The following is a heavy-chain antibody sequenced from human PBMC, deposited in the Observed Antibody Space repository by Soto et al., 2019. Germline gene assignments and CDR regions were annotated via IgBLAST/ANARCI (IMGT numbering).Heavy chain of an antibody. CDR3: AKEGQYYDILTGYRSYYGMDV. J-gene: IGHJ6*02. CDR2: ISYDGSNK. V-gene: IGHV3-30*18. CDR1: GFTFSSYG. D-gene: IGHD3-9*01. Sequence: ESGGGVVQPGRSLRLSCAASGFTFSSYGMHWVRQAPGKGLEWVAVISYDGSNKYYADSVKGRFTISRDNSKNTLYLQMNSRRAEDTAVYYCAKEGQYYDILTGYRSYYGMDVWGQGTTVTVSS.